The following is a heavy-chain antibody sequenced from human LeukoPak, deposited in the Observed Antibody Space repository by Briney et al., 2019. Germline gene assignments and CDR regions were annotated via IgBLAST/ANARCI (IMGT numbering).Heavy chain of an antibody. D-gene: IGHD3-22*01. J-gene: IGHJ3*02. CDR2: IYHSGST. Sequence: SETLSLTCAVSGGSISSSNWWSWVRQPPGKGLEWIGEIYHSGSTNYNPSLKSRVTISVDKSKNQFSLKLSSVTAADTAVYYCARSTYDSSGYYYLGAFDIWGQGTMVTVSS. CDR1: GGSISSSNW. CDR3: ARSTYDSSGYYYLGAFDI. V-gene: IGHV4-4*02.